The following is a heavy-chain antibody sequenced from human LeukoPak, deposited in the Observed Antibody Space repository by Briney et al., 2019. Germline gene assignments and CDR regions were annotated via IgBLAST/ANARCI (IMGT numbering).Heavy chain of an antibody. CDR1: GGSISSSSYY. CDR2: ISSSSSYT. J-gene: IGHJ4*02. Sequence: LSLTCTVSGGSISSSSYYWGWIRQPPGKGLEWVSYISSSSSYTNYAVSVKGRFTISRDNAKNSLYLQMDSLRAEDTAVYYCARDRSVDGTVWGQGTLVTVSS. CDR3: ARDRSVDGTV. V-gene: IGHV3-11*06. D-gene: IGHD1-14*01.